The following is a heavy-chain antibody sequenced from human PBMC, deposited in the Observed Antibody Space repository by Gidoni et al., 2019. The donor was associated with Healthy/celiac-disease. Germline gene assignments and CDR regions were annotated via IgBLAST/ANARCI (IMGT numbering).Heavy chain of an antibody. Sequence: EVQLVESGGGLVQPGGSLRLSCAASGFTFSSYEMNWVRQAPGKGLEWVSYISSSGSTIYYADSVKGRFTISRDNAKNSLYLQMNSLRAEDTAVYYCAGPYYDYVWGSYRPDYYYYGMDVWGQGTTVTVSS. V-gene: IGHV3-48*03. CDR3: AGPYYDYVWGSYRPDYYYYGMDV. CDR2: ISSSGSTI. D-gene: IGHD3-16*02. J-gene: IGHJ6*02. CDR1: GFTFSSYE.